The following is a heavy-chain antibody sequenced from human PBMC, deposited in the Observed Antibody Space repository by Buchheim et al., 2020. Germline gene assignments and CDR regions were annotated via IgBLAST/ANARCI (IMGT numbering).Heavy chain of an antibody. CDR1: GGSISSGGYY. J-gene: IGHJ6*02. Sequence: QVQLQESGPGLVKPSQTLSLTCTVSGGSISSGGYYWSWIRQHPGKGLEWIGYIYYSGSTYYNPSLKSRVTILVNTSKNQFSLKLSSVTAADTAVYYCARDLRGIAVRPKYYYGMDVWGQGTT. CDR2: IYYSGST. CDR3: ARDLRGIAVRPKYYYGMDV. D-gene: IGHD6-6*01. V-gene: IGHV4-31*03.